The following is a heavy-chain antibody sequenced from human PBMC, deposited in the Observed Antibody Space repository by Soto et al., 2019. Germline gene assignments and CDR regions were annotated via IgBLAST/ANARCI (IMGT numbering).Heavy chain of an antibody. J-gene: IGHJ3*02. Sequence: PSETLSLTCTVSWGSISCYDWRWIRQPQGKRLEWIGYIYYSGNTNYNPSLKSRVTISLDTSKNQLSLKLSSVTAADTAVYYCARAEILEYFYDLSVYYPATAFDIWGRGTMVTVSS. CDR1: WGSISCYD. CDR3: ARAEILEYFYDLSVYYPATAFDI. V-gene: IGHV4-59*01. D-gene: IGHD3-22*01. CDR2: IYYSGNT.